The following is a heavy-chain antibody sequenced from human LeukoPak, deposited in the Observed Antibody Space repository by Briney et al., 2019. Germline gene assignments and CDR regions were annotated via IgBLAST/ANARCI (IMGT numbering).Heavy chain of an antibody. J-gene: IGHJ4*02. D-gene: IGHD5/OR15-5a*01. CDR1: GFTFSSYG. CDR2: ISYDGSNK. Sequence: GGSLRLSCAASGFTFSSYGMHWVRQAPGKGLEWVAVISYDGSNKYYADSVKGRFTISRDNSKNTLYLQMNSLRAEDTAVYYCARGPPYIVSTRGGGYDYWGQGTLVTVSS. V-gene: IGHV3-30*03. CDR3: ARGPPYIVSTRGGGYDY.